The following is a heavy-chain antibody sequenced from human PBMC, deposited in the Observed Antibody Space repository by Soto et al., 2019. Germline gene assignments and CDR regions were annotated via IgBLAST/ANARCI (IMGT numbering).Heavy chain of an antibody. CDR1: GFTFGDYA. D-gene: IGHD3-10*01. Sequence: PGGSLRLSCAASGFTFGDYAMHWVRQGPGKGLEWVSGISWNSANIVYAASVKGRFTISRDNAKNSLYLQMNSLRAEDTALYYCAKDQKIGTSYYYYGMDVWGQGTTVTVSS. CDR2: ISWNSANI. V-gene: IGHV3-9*01. J-gene: IGHJ6*02. CDR3: AKDQKIGTSYYYYGMDV.